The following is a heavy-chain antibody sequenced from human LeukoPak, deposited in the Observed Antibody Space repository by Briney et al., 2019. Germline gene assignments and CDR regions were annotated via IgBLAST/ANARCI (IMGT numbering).Heavy chain of an antibody. Sequence: SQTLSLTCTVSGGSIISGDYYWRWIRQPPGKGLELIGYIYYSGSTYYNPSLKSRITISVDTSKNQFSLSLSSVTAADTAVYYCASEAAYSSTWYYFDYWGQGSLVTVSS. J-gene: IGHJ4*02. V-gene: IGHV4-30-4*01. CDR2: IYYSGST. CDR1: GGSIISGDYY. D-gene: IGHD6-13*01. CDR3: ASEAAYSSTWYYFDY.